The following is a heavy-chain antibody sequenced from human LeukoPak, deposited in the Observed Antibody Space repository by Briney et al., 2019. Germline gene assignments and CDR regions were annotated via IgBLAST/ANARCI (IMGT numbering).Heavy chain of an antibody. V-gene: IGHV3-53*01. Sequence: PGGSLRLSCAASGFTFSSYAMSWVRQAPGEGLEWVSVIYSGGSTYYADSVKGRFTISRDNSKNTLYLQMNSLRAEDTAVYYCARVFRVWFGEPYFDYWGQGTLVTVSS. CDR3: ARVFRVWFGEPYFDY. J-gene: IGHJ4*02. CDR2: IYSGGST. CDR1: GFTFSSYA. D-gene: IGHD3-10*01.